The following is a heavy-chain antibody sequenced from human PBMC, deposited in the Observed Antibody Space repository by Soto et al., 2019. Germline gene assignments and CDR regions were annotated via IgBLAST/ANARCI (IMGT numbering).Heavy chain of an antibody. CDR1: GGSISSYY. CDR2: IYYSGST. J-gene: IGHJ6*02. V-gene: IGHV4-59*01. D-gene: IGHD6-19*01. CDR3: ARSPGYSSSYGMDV. Sequence: PSETLSLTCTVSGGSISSYYWSWIRQPPGKGLEWIGYIYYSGSTNYNPSLKSRVTISVDTSKNQFSLKLSSATAADTAVYYCARSPGYSSSYGMDVWGQGTTVTVSS.